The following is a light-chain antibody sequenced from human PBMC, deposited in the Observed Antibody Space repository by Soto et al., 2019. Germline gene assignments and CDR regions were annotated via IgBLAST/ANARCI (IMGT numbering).Light chain of an antibody. V-gene: IGKV1-39*01. CDR2: AAS. J-gene: IGKJ5*01. CDR1: QSISSY. Sequence: DIQMTQSPSSLSASVGDRVTITCRASQSISSYLNWYQQKPGKAPKLLIYAASSLQSGVPSRFSGSGSGTDSTLTISSLQPEDFATYYCQQSYSTHSITFGQGTRLEIK. CDR3: QQSYSTHSIT.